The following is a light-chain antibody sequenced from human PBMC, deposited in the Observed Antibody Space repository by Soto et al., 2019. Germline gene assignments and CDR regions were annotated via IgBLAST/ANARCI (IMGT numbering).Light chain of an antibody. Sequence: LVLTKSPGTLSLSPGARATLSCRASQSVSSSYLAWYQQKPGQAPRLFIYGASSRATGIPARFSGSVGATDYFLTISSLEPHDFLVYYCQQRSNRPPLTFGGGTKVDIK. J-gene: IGKJ4*01. V-gene: IGKV3D-20*02. CDR3: QQRSNRPPLT. CDR2: GAS. CDR1: QSVSSSY.